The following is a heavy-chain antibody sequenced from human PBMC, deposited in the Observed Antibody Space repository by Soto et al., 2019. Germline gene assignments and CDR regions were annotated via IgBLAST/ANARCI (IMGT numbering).Heavy chain of an antibody. CDR1: GFNFNFYA. CDR2: ISGSGSST. J-gene: IGHJ4*02. D-gene: IGHD3-3*02. V-gene: IGHV3-23*01. Sequence: EVQLLESGGGLVQPGGSLRLSCVASGFNFNFYAMNWVRQAPGKGLEWVSAISGSGSSTFYSDSMKGPFTISRDNPKNTLYQEMNSLRAEDAAVYYCAKDRIQDCTSISCYRGGDSWGQGTLVTVSS. CDR3: AKDRIQDCTSISCYRGGDS.